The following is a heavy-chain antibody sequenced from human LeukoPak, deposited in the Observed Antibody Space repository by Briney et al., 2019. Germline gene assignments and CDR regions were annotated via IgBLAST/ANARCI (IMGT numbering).Heavy chain of an antibody. D-gene: IGHD3-9*01. Sequence: QASETLSLTCAVYGGSFSGYYWSWIRQAPGKGLEWIGEINHSGSTNYNPSLKSRVTISVDTSKNQFSLKLSSVTAADTAVYYCARGVVYDILTGYSRSLPHFDYWGQGTLVTVSS. CDR3: ARGVVYDILTGYSRSLPHFDY. V-gene: IGHV4-34*01. J-gene: IGHJ4*02. CDR1: GGSFSGYY. CDR2: INHSGST.